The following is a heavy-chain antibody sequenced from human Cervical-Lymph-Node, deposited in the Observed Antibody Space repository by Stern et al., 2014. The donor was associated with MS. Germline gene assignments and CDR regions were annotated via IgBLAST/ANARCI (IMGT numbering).Heavy chain of an antibody. CDR1: AYSFTAYW. CDR2: IYPDDSDT. Sequence: EVQLVESGAEVKKPGESLKISCKVSAYSFTAYWIGWVRQMPGKGLEWMGIIYPDDSDTRYSPSFQGQVTISVDKSNTTAYLQWTSLKTSDTAMYYCTRCSLRGHTWEDSWGQGTLVTVSS. D-gene: IGHD3-16*01. J-gene: IGHJ4*02. CDR3: TRCSLRGHTWEDS. V-gene: IGHV5-51*03.